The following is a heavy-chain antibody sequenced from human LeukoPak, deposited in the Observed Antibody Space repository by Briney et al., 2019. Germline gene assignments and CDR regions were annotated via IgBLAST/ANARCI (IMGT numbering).Heavy chain of an antibody. CDR2: INPTSGGT. CDR1: GYTFTRYY. CDR3: ARRAATDY. V-gene: IGHV1-2*02. D-gene: IGHD2-15*01. J-gene: IGHJ4*02. Sequence: GASVKVSCKASGYTFTRYYLHWVRQAPGQGLEWMGWINPTSGGTNYAQKFQGRVTMTGDTSISTAYMELSGLTSDDTAVYYCARRAATDYWGQGTLVTVSS.